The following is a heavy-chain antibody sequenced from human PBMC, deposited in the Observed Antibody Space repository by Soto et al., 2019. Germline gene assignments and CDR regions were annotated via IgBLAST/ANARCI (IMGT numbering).Heavy chain of an antibody. CDR2: IYYSGST. CDR1: GGSIGSGDYY. D-gene: IGHD6-6*01. V-gene: IGHV4-30-4*01. CDR3: ASLGSSLPRPIDY. Sequence: SETLSLTCTVSGGSIGSGDYYWSWIRQPPGKGLEWIGYIYYSGSTCYNPSLKSPGTISVDTPKNHFSLKLSSVTAADTAVYYCASLGSSLPRPIDYWGQGTLLTASS. J-gene: IGHJ4*02.